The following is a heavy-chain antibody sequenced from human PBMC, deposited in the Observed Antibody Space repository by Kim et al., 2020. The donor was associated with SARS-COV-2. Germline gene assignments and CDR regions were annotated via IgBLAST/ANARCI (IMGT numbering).Heavy chain of an antibody. V-gene: IGHV4-39*01. Sequence: SETLSLTCTVSGGSISSSSYYWGWIRQPPGKGLEWIGSIYYSGSTYYNPSLKSRVTISVDTSKNQFSLKLSSVTAADTAVYYCARIKWELLETYYYYYGMDVWGQGTTVTVSS. CDR2: IYYSGST. J-gene: IGHJ6*02. CDR3: ARIKWELLETYYYYYGMDV. D-gene: IGHD1-26*01. CDR1: GGSISSSSYY.